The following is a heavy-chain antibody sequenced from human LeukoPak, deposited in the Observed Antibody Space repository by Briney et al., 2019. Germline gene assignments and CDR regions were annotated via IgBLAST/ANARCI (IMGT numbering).Heavy chain of an antibody. V-gene: IGHV1-18*01. CDR3: ARSRRGSGWYWSDP. D-gene: IGHD6-19*01. CDR2: ISAYNGNT. CDR1: GYTFTTYG. J-gene: IGHJ5*02. Sequence: ASVKVSCKASGYTFTTYGISWVRQAPGQGLEWMGWISAYNGNTNYGQKLQGRLTMTTDTSTSTAYMELRSLRSDDTAVYYCARSRRGSGWYWSDPWGQGTLVTVSS.